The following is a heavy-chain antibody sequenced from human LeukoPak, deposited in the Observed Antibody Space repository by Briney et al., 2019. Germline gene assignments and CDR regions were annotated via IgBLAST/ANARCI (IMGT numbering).Heavy chain of an antibody. CDR3: ARVRSSNDYGDYEDYFDY. Sequence: GASVKVSCKASGYTFTGYGISWVRQAPGQGLEWMGWISAYNGNTNYAQKLQGRVTMTTDTSTSTAYMELRSLRSDDTAVYYCARVRSSNDYGDYEDYFDYWGQGTLVTVSS. CDR1: GYTFTGYG. J-gene: IGHJ4*02. CDR2: ISAYNGNT. V-gene: IGHV1-18*01. D-gene: IGHD4-17*01.